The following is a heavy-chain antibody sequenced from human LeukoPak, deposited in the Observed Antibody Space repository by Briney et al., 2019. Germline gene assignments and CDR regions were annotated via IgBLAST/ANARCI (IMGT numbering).Heavy chain of an antibody. CDR1: GFTFSSYG. V-gene: IGHV3-30*02. CDR2: IRYDGSNK. CDR3: ARRLNNGDYGSDY. D-gene: IGHD4-17*01. Sequence: QPGGSLRLSCAASGFTFSSYGMHWVRQAPGKGLEWVAFIRYDGSNKYYADSVKGRFTISRDNSKNTLYLQMNSLRAEDTAVYYCARRLNNGDYGSDYWGQGTLVTVSS. J-gene: IGHJ4*02.